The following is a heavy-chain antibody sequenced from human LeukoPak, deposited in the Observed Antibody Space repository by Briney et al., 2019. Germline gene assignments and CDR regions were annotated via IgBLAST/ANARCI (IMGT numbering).Heavy chain of an antibody. CDR2: VYYTGAS. J-gene: IGHJ4*02. V-gene: IGHV4-39*07. CDR1: GGSISSSSYY. Sequence: PSETLSLTCTVSGGSISSSSYYWGWIRQPPGKGLEWIGSVYYTGASYYNPSLKSRVTISIDTSKKHFSLKLTSVTATDTAVYYCARGAPPQNWGQGTLVTVSS. CDR3: ARGAPPQN.